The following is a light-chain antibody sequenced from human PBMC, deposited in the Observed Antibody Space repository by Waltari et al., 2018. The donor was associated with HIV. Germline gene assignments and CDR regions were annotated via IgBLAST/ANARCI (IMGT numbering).Light chain of an antibody. CDR1: TLSKQY. Sequence: SSDLTQPPSVSVSPGQPARISCSGDTLSKQYAYWYQQKPGQAPVVVIIKDTERPSGIPERFSGSSSGTTVTLTIRGVQAEDEADYYCQSSDNSEHMIFGGGTKLTVL. J-gene: IGLJ2*01. CDR2: KDT. V-gene: IGLV3-25*03. CDR3: QSSDNSEHMI.